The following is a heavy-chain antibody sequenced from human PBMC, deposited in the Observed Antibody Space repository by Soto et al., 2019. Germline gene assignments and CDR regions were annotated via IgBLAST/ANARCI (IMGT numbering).Heavy chain of an antibody. CDR1: GFTFSSYG. CDR2: IWYDGSNK. Sequence: QVQLVESGGGVVQPGRSLRLSCAASGFTFSSYGMHWVRQAPGEGLEWVAVIWYDGSNKYYADSVKGRFTISRDNSKNTLYLQMNSLRAEDTAVYYCARDHYDSSGYPSFDYWGQGTLVTVSS. CDR3: ARDHYDSSGYPSFDY. V-gene: IGHV3-33*01. D-gene: IGHD3-22*01. J-gene: IGHJ4*02.